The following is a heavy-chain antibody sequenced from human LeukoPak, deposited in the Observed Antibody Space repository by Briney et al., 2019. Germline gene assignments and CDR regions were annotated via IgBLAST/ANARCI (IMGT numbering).Heavy chain of an antibody. V-gene: IGHV4-39*07. J-gene: IGHJ4*02. CDR1: GGSINSGDYY. D-gene: IGHD3-22*01. CDR3: AKEGSGYYPFIDY. Sequence: PSETLSLTCTVSGGSINSGDYYWSWIRQPPGKGLEWIGSIYHSGSTYYNPSLKSRVTISVDTSKNQFSLKLSSVTAADTAVYYCAKEGSGYYPFIDYWGQGTLVTVSS. CDR2: IYHSGST.